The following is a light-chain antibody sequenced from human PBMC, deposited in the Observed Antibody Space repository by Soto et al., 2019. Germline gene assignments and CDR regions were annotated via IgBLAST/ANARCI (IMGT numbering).Light chain of an antibody. V-gene: IGKV3-11*01. CDR1: QSVSRN. CDR3: QQRSSWPLT. CDR2: DAS. J-gene: IGKJ4*01. Sequence: VLTQSPSTLSLFPGERATLSCRASQSVSRNLAWYQQRPGQAPRLLIYDASNRATGIPARFSGSGSGTDFTLTISSLEPEDFAVYYCQQRSSWPLTFGGGTKVDIK.